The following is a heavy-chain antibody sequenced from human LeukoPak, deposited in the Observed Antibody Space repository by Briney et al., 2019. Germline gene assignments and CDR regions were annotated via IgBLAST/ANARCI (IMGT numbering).Heavy chain of an antibody. V-gene: IGHV4-39*07. CDR1: GGSVTSGIYH. D-gene: IGHD3-16*01. CDR2: VYFDGGT. CDR3: ARDHYYDGRGRFDP. Sequence: SETLSLTCSVSGGSVTSGIYHWGWIRQPPGKGLEWIGSVYFDGGTHYNPSLQSRVTVSIDTSKNQFSLRLSSETAADTALYYCARDHYYDGRGRFDPWGPGTLVTVSS. J-gene: IGHJ5*02.